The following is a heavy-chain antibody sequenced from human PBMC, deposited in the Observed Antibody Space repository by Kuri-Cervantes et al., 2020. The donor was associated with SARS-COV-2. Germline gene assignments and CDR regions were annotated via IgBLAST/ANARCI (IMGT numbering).Heavy chain of an antibody. D-gene: IGHD5-18*01. CDR2: INPNSGGT. V-gene: IGHV1-2*02. CDR1: GYTFTGYY. CDR3: ARGLTLEGDSYGYHY. J-gene: IGHJ4*02. Sequence: ASVKVSCKASGYTFTGYYMHWVRQAPGQGLEWMGWINPNSGGTNYAQKLQGRVTMTRDTSISTAYMELSRLRSDDTAVYYCARGLTLEGDSYGYHYWGQGTLVTVSS.